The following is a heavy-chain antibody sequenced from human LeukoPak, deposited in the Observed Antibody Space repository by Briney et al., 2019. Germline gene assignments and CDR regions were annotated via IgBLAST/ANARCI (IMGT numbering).Heavy chain of an antibody. Sequence: SETLSLTCTVSGGSISSGSYYWSWVRQPAGKRLEWIGRIYTSGSTNYNPSLKSRVTISVDTSKNQFSLKLSSVTAADTAVYYCARAYRLWFGELPNWFDPWGQGTLVTVSS. CDR2: IYTSGST. CDR1: GGSISSGSYY. D-gene: IGHD3-10*01. V-gene: IGHV4-61*02. CDR3: ARAYRLWFGELPNWFDP. J-gene: IGHJ5*02.